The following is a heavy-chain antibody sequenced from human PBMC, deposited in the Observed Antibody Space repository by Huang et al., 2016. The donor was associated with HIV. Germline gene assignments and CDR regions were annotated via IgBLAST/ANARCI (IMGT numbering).Heavy chain of an antibody. CDR2: NNPDVDST. CDR3: AREGQGYAMDV. J-gene: IGHJ6*02. CDR1: GYTFTSYS. Sequence: QVQLVQSGAEVKKPGASVKVSCKTSGYTFTSYSIHWGRQAPGHGLEWIGSNNPDVDSTSEAPKVQGIVTMTRDTSTSTVYMELSSLRSEDTAMYYCAREGQGYAMDVWGQGTTVTVSS. V-gene: IGHV1-46*01.